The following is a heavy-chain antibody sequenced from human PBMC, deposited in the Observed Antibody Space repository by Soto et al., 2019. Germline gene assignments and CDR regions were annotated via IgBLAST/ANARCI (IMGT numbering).Heavy chain of an antibody. J-gene: IGHJ4*02. Sequence: PWGSLRLSWSPAGFSFSTYRLHWVRQRPVKGVECVAFLSTDVSNKYSPGSVKGRFTTAMDHPKNTLYLQLSSVRAEATAVYYCGKGFGNYCAFDNWGQGTLVSVSS. V-gene: IGHV3-30*18. D-gene: IGHD1-26*01. CDR1: GFSFSTYR. CDR2: LSTDVSNK. CDR3: GKGFGNYCAFDN.